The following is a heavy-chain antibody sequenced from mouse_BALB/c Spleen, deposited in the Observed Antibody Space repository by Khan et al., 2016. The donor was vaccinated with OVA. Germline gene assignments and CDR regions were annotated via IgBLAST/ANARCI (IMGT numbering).Heavy chain of an antibody. CDR1: GYSFTDYT. Sequence: EVQLQQSGPELVKPGASMKISCKASGYSFTDYTLNWVKQSHGRNLEWIGLINPYNGDTIYNQKFKGKATLAVDKSSRTAYMELLSLTFEDSAVYHCARSGYGAFAYWCQGTLVTVSA. D-gene: IGHD1-2*01. CDR3: ARSGYGAFAY. CDR2: INPYNGDT. J-gene: IGHJ3*01. V-gene: IGHV1-18*01.